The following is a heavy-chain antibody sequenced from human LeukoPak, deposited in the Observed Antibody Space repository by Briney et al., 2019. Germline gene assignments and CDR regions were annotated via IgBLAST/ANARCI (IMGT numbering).Heavy chain of an antibody. V-gene: IGHV3-23*01. D-gene: IGHD3-9*01. J-gene: IGHJ4*02. CDR2: ISGGGGST. Sequence: GGSLRLSCAASGFTFSSSAMSWVRQPPGKGLQCISTISGGGGSTYYADSVEGRFTISRDNSKNTLFLQMNSLRAEDTAVYYCAKGTKYYDILDYWGQGTLVTVSS. CDR3: AKGTKYYDILDY. CDR1: GFTFSSSA.